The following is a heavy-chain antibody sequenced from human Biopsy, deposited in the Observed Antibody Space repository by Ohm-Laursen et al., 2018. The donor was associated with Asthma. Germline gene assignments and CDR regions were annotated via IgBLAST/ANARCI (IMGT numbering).Heavy chain of an antibody. V-gene: IGHV1-18*04. CDR1: GYTFTSYG. Sequence: ASVKVSCKASGYTFTSYGISWVRQAPGQGLEWMGWISAYNGNTNYAQRLHGRVTMTTDTSTSTAYMELRSLRSDDAAVYYCAGDGPVGAPSDYWGQGTLVTVSS. J-gene: IGHJ4*02. D-gene: IGHD1-26*01. CDR3: AGDGPVGAPSDY. CDR2: ISAYNGNT.